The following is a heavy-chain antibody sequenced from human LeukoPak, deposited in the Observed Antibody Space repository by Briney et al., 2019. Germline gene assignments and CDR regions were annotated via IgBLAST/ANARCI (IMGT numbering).Heavy chain of an antibody. D-gene: IGHD1-26*01. CDR1: GYTFTGYY. CDR3: ARRPSGSYPYYFDY. J-gene: IGHJ4*02. Sequence: ASVKVSCKASGYTFTGYYMHWVRQAPGQGLEWMGWINPNSGGTNYAQKFQGRVTMTRDTSISTAYMELSRLRSDDTAVYYCARRPSGSYPYYFDYWGQGTLVTVSS. CDR2: INPNSGGT. V-gene: IGHV1-2*02.